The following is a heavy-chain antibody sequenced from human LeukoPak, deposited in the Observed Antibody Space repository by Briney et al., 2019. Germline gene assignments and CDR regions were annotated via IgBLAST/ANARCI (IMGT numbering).Heavy chain of an antibody. V-gene: IGHV3-64*01. CDR3: ARDTYYYDSSGYYQEYYFDY. J-gene: IGHJ4*02. Sequence: SGGSLRLSCAASGFTFSSYAMHWVRQAPGKGLEYVSAISSNGGSTYYANSVKGRFTISRDNSKHTLYLQMGSLRAEDMAVYYCARDTYYYDSSGYYQEYYFDYWGQGTLVTVSS. CDR1: GFTFSSYA. CDR2: ISSNGGST. D-gene: IGHD3-22*01.